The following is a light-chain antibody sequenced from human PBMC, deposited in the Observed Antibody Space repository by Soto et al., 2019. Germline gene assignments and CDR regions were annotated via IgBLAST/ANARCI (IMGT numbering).Light chain of an antibody. CDR1: GGKIASNY. CDR2: EDN. J-gene: IGLJ1*01. Sequence: NFMLTQPHSVSNSPGKTITISCTGTGGKIASNYVQWYQQRPGSAATPVIYEDNQRPSGVPDRFSASIDTSTNSASLVISGLKVEDEADYYCQSYDTNSFYVFGTGTKLTVL. V-gene: IGLV6-57*02. CDR3: QSYDTNSFYV.